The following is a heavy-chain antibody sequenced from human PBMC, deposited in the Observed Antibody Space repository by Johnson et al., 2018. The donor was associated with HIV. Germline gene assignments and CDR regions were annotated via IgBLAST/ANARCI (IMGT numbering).Heavy chain of an antibody. J-gene: IGHJ3*02. CDR1: GFTFSSYA. V-gene: IGHV3-30*14. Sequence: QMLLVESGGGVVQPGRSLRLSCAASGFTFSSYAMHWVRQVPGKGLEWVAVISYDGSKYYADSVKGRFTISRDNSKNTLYLQMNSLRAEDTAVYYCARGEYQLLSGGFAFDIWGQGTMVTVSP. CDR3: ARGEYQLLSGGFAFDI. D-gene: IGHD2-2*01. CDR2: ISYDGSK.